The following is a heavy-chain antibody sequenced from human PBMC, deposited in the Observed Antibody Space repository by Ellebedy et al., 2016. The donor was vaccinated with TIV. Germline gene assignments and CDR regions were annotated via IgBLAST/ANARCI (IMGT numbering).Heavy chain of an antibody. Sequence: AASVKVSCKASGETSSSHALSWVRQAPGQGLEWMGRIIPILGIANYAQKFQGRVTITADKSTSTAYMELSSLRSEDTAVYHCAVEITRSYYYYGMDVWGQGTTVTVSS. D-gene: IGHD3-3*01. J-gene: IGHJ6*02. V-gene: IGHV1-69*04. CDR1: GETSSSHA. CDR2: IIPILGIA. CDR3: AVEITRSYYYYGMDV.